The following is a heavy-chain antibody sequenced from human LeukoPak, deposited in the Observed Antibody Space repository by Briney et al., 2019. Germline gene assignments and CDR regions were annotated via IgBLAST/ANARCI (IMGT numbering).Heavy chain of an antibody. CDR1: GVSFDDYY. D-gene: IGHD2-21*02. J-gene: IGHJ4*02. CDR3: TRMTAGHDY. CDR2: INHSAYT. V-gene: IGHV4-34*01. Sequence: SETLSLTCAVSGVSFDDYYWAWVRQTPGKGLEWIGEINHSAYTNDSPYLRSRVPLSIDASRKQFSLNLRSVTVADAGTYYCTRMTAGHDYWGQGTLLTVAS.